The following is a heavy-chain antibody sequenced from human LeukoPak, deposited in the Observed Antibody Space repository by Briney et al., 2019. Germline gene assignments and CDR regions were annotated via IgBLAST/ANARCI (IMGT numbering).Heavy chain of an antibody. D-gene: IGHD4-17*01. CDR1: GFTVSSSD. CDR2: IYSGGST. Sequence: GGSLRLSCAASGFTVSSSDMSWVRQAPGKGLECISVIYSGGSTDYADSVKGRLTISRDNSKNTLYLQMNSLRAEDTAVYYCARVVDHDYGDYYLDYWGQGTLVTVSS. J-gene: IGHJ4*02. CDR3: ARVVDHDYGDYYLDY. V-gene: IGHV3-53*01.